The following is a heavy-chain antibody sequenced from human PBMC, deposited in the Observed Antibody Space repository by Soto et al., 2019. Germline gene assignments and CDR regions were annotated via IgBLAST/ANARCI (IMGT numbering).Heavy chain of an antibody. V-gene: IGHV5-51*01. D-gene: IGHD2-2*03. CDR1: VGSESRYW. J-gene: IGHJ6*01. Sequence: VQSSEERCVGSESRYWSAWDRQKPDKGLEGMGIIYPGDSDTKYSPSFQGQVTISADKSISTAYLQWTSLKASDTAMYYCARYTGSCTSPLCQWHYGLDVPGQ. CDR3: ARYTGSCTSPLCQWHYGLDV. CDR2: IYPGDSDT.